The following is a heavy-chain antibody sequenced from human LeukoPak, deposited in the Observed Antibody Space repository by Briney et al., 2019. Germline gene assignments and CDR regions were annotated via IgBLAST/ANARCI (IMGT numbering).Heavy chain of an antibody. CDR3: AKSLLTTASGTGRAFDI. J-gene: IGHJ3*02. CDR2: ISGSGGST. V-gene: IGHV3-23*01. CDR1: GFTFSSYA. Sequence: GGSLRLSCAASGFTFSSYAMSWVRQAPGKGLEWVSAISGSGGSTYYADSVKGRFTISRDNSKNTLYLQMNSLRAEDTAEYYCAKSLLTTASGTGRAFDIWGQGTMVTVSS. D-gene: IGHD1-26*01.